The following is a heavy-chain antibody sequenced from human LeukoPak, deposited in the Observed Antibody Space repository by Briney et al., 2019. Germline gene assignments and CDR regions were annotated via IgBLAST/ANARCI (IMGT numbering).Heavy chain of an antibody. D-gene: IGHD3-22*01. CDR2: INDYTGNT. CDR1: GGSFTDYF. CDR3: ARGRIAKIVVVHSFHYGMDV. J-gene: IGHJ6*02. V-gene: IGHV4-34*01. Sequence: SETLSLTCDVFGGSFTDYFWTWIRQSPGKGLEWVGEINDYTGNTNYNPSLNSRVSISLEKSKNQFSLELRSVTAADTAVYYCARGRIAKIVVVHSFHYGMDVWGQGTTVTVSS.